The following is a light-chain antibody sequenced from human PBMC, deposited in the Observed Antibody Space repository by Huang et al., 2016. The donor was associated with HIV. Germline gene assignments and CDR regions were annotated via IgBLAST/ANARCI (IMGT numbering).Light chain of an antibody. Sequence: DIVMTQSPDSLAVSLGERATINCKSSQSILYSSNNKNYLAWYQQKPGQPPKLLIYWASTRESGVPDRFSGSGSGTEFTLTISSLQAEDVAVYCCQQYYNTPPTFGRGTKVEVK. J-gene: IGKJ1*01. V-gene: IGKV4-1*01. CDR2: WAS. CDR1: QSILYSSNNKNY. CDR3: QQYYNTPPT.